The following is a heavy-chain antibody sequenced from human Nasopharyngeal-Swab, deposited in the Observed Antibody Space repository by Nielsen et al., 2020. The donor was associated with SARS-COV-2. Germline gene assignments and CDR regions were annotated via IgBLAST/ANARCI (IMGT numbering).Heavy chain of an antibody. CDR1: GGSISSGGYY. Sequence: SETLSLTCTVSGGSISSGGYYWSWIRQHPGKGLEWIGYIYYSGSTYYNPSLKSRVTISVDTSKNQLSLKLSSVTAADTAVYYCARRADFTIFGVVSNWFDPWGQGTLVTVSS. V-gene: IGHV4-31*03. CDR2: IYYSGST. CDR3: ARRADFTIFGVVSNWFDP. D-gene: IGHD3-3*01. J-gene: IGHJ5*02.